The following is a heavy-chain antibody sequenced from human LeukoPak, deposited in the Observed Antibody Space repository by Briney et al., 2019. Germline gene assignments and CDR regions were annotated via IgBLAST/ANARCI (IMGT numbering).Heavy chain of an antibody. CDR1: GFTFSNFA. Sequence: PGGSLRLSCAASGFTFSNFAMSWVRQAPGKGLEWVSAISGSGGSTYFADSVKGRFTISRDNSKNTLYLQMNGLRAEDAAVYYCAQQVGYCSSGNCYFTYWGQGTLVTVSS. D-gene: IGHD2-15*01. CDR3: AQQVGYCSSGNCYFTY. V-gene: IGHV3-23*01. CDR2: ISGSGGST. J-gene: IGHJ1*01.